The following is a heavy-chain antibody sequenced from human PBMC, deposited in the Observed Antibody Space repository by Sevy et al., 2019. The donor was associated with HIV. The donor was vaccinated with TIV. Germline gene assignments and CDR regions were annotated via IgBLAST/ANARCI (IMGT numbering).Heavy chain of an antibody. J-gene: IGHJ6*02. CDR3: AKGGSGGIDHYGMDV. V-gene: IGHV3-30*02. CDR1: GFRFNNFG. Sequence: GGSLRLSCAASGFRFNNFGMYWVRQAPGKGLEGVAFIRYDGINKYYVDSVKGRITICRDNSKDTLYLEMKSLRLEDTAIYYCAKGGSGGIDHYGMDVWGQGTTVTVSS. CDR2: IRYDGINK. D-gene: IGHD6-25*01.